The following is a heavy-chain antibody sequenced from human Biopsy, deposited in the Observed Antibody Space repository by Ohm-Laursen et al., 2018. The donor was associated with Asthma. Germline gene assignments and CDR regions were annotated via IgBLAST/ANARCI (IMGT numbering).Heavy chain of an antibody. CDR2: IYYSGRT. J-gene: IGHJ2*01. CDR3: ARAVSSSSYWYFDL. V-gene: IGHV4-39*02. CDR1: GDAMSTSGSY. Sequence: TLSLTCLVSGDAMSTSGSYWGWIRQSPGKGLEWIGSIYYSGRTYYNPSLESRVTISADTSKNHFSLKVTSVTAADTAVYYCARAVSSSSYWYFDLWGRGDLVTVPS. D-gene: IGHD6-6*01.